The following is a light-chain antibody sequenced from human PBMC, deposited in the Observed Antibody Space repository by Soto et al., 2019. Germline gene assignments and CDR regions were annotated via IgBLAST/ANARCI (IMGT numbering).Light chain of an antibody. J-gene: IGLJ1*01. CDR1: SSNIGAGYD. V-gene: IGLV1-40*01. CDR2: ANR. CDR3: QSYDSSPSGYV. Sequence: QSVLTQPPSVSGAPGQRVTISCTGSSSNIGAGYDVHWYQQLPGTAPKLLIYANRNRPAGVPDRFSASKSGTSASLAITGLQAEGEADYYCQSYDSSPSGYVFGTGTKVTVL.